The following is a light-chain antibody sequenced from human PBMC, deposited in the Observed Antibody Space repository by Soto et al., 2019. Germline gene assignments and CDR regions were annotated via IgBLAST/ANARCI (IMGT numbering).Light chain of an antibody. V-gene: IGLV4-69*01. J-gene: IGLJ1*01. CDR3: QPWGTGIHV. CDR1: SGHSSYV. CDR2: LNSDGSH. Sequence: QSVLTQSPSASASLGASVKLTCTLSSGHSSYVIAWHQQQPEKGPRYLMKLNSDGSHSKGDGIPDRFSGSSSGAERYLTISSLQSEDEADYYCQPWGTGIHVFGTGTKLTVL.